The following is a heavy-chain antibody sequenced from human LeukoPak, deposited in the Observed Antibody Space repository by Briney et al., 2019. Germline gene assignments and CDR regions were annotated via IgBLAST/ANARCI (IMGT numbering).Heavy chain of an antibody. V-gene: IGHV4-59*01. Sequence: PSETPSLTCTVSGGSISSYYWSWIRQPPGKGREWIGYIYYSGSTNYNPSLKSRVTISVDTSKNQFSLKLSSVTAADTAVYYCARAGGLRYFDWHNEYYFDYWGQGTLVTVSS. CDR3: ARAGGLRYFDWHNEYYFDY. CDR1: GGSISSYY. D-gene: IGHD3-9*01. J-gene: IGHJ4*02. CDR2: IYYSGST.